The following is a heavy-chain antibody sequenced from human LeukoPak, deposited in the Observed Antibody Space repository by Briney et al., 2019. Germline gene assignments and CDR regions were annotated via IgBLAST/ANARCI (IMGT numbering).Heavy chain of an antibody. D-gene: IGHD6-6*01. Sequence: GGSLRLSCAASGFTFDDYAMYWVRQAPGKGLEWVSVISGDGGSTDYADSVKGRFTISRDNSENSLYLQMNSLGTDDTALYYCAKEYSSSSNYYYYGMDVWGQGTTVTVSS. CDR3: AKEYSSSSNYYYYGMDV. CDR1: GFTFDDYA. CDR2: ISGDGGST. J-gene: IGHJ6*02. V-gene: IGHV3-43*02.